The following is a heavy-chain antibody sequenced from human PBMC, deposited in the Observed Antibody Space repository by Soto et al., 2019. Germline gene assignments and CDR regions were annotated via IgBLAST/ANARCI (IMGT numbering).Heavy chain of an antibody. D-gene: IGHD3-10*01. V-gene: IGHV3-53*04. CDR3: ARDGVSRGSGKYYYYYGMDV. Sequence: EVQLVESGGGLVQPGGSLRLSCAASGFTVSSNYMSWVRQAPGKGLEWVSVIYSGGSTYYADSVKGRFTISRHNSKNTLYLQMNSLRAEDTAVYYCARDGVSRGSGKYYYYYGMDVWGQGTTVTVSS. CDR1: GFTVSSNY. CDR2: IYSGGST. J-gene: IGHJ6*02.